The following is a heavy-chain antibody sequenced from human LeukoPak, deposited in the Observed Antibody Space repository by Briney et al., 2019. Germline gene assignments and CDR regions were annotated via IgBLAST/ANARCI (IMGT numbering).Heavy chain of an antibody. V-gene: IGHV3-74*01. Sequence: SGGSLRLSCAASGFTFSSNWMHWVRQAPGKGLMWVSRIDTDGRSTNYADSVKGRFTISRDNAKNTLYLQMNSLRAEDTAVYYCARSAGYAVDYWGQGTLVTVSS. CDR3: ARSAGYAVDY. CDR2: IDTDGRST. J-gene: IGHJ4*02. D-gene: IGHD5-12*01. CDR1: GFTFSSNW.